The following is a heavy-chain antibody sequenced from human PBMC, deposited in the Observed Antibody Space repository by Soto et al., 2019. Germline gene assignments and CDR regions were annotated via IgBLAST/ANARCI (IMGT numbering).Heavy chain of an antibody. CDR2: INAGNGNT. Sequence: ASVNVSCKSSGYTFTSYAMHWVRQAPGQRLEWMGWINAGNGNTKYSQKFQGRVNITSATSASKAYMELSSLSSEDTAVNYCARDLGGWPDYWGQGTLVTVSS. CDR3: ARDLGGWPDY. D-gene: IGHD2-15*01. V-gene: IGHV1-3*01. CDR1: GYTFTSYA. J-gene: IGHJ4*02.